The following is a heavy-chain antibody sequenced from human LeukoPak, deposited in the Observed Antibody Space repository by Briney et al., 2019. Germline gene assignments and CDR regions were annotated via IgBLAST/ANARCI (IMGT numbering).Heavy chain of an antibody. CDR3: ARDFGLYGMDV. CDR1: GFSFSGSW. J-gene: IGHJ6*02. V-gene: IGHV3-74*01. CDR2: INSDGSTT. Sequence: PGGSLRLSCAASGFSFSGSWMHWVRQAPGTGLVWVSRINSDGSTTNYADSVKGRFTISRDNAMSTLYLQMNSLRAEDTAVYYCARDFGLYGMDVWGQGTTVTVSS. D-gene: IGHD3-16*01.